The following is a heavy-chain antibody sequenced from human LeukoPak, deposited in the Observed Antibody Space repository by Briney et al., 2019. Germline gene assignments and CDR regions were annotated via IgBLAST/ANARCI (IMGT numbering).Heavy chain of an antibody. D-gene: IGHD1-7*01. V-gene: IGHV1-69*04. CDR1: GGTFSSYA. J-gene: IGHJ3*02. CDR2: IIPIFGIA. Sequence: ASVKVSCKASGGTFSSYAISWVRQAPGQGLEWMGRIIPIFGIANYAQKFQGRVTITADKSTSTAYMELSSLRSEDTAVYHCAREREKVELPAFDIWGQGTMVTVSS. CDR3: AREREKVELPAFDI.